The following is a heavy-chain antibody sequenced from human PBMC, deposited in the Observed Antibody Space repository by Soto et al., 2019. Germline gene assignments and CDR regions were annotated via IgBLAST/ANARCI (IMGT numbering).Heavy chain of an antibody. CDR2: IKQDGSEK. CDR3: ASDYGSGSYPIDY. J-gene: IGHJ4*02. CDR1: GFTFSSYW. D-gene: IGHD3-10*01. V-gene: IGHV3-7*01. Sequence: EVQLVESGGGLVQPGGSLRLSCAASGFTFSSYWMSWVRQAPGKGLEWVANIKQDGSEKYYVDSVKGRFTISRDNAKNSLYLQMNSLRAEDTAVYYCASDYGSGSYPIDYWGQGTLVTVSS.